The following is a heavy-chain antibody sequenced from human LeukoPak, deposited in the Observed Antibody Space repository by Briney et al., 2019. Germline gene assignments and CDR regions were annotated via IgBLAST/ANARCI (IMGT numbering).Heavy chain of an antibody. V-gene: IGHV4-4*07. CDR2: IYTSGST. Sequence: SETLSLTCAVYGGSFSSYYWSWIRQPAGKGLEWIGRIYTSGSTNYNPSLKSRVTMSVDTSKNQFSLKLSSVTAADTAVYYCAREGSSGWYYFDYWGQGTLVTVSS. J-gene: IGHJ4*02. D-gene: IGHD6-19*01. CDR3: AREGSSGWYYFDY. CDR1: GGSFSSYY.